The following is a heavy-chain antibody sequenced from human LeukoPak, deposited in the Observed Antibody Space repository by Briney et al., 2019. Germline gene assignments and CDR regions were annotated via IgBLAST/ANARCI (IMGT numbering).Heavy chain of an antibody. CDR3: ARAGPADILLRYFDYNAGRFDY. V-gene: IGHV4-34*01. J-gene: IGHJ4*02. CDR2: INHSGST. Sequence: SETLSLTCAVYGGSFSGYYWSWIRQPPGKGLEWIGEINHSGSTNYNPSLKSRVTISADTSKNQFSLKLSSVTAADTAVYYCARAGPADILLRYFDYNAGRFDYWGQGTLVTVSS. CDR1: GGSFSGYY. D-gene: IGHD3-9*01.